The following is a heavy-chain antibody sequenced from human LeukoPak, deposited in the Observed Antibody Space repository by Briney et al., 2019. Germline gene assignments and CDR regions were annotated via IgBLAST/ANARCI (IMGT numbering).Heavy chain of an antibody. CDR1: GFTISGDW. V-gene: IGHV3-7*01. D-gene: IGHD2-2*02. Sequence: GGSLRLSCAASGFTISGDWMSWVRQAPGKGLEWVANIKQDGSEKYYVDSVKGRFTISRDNTENSLYLQMNSLTAEDTDVYYCARYVWCSSTSCYINYWGQGTLVTVSS. J-gene: IGHJ4*02. CDR3: ARYVWCSSTSCYINY. CDR2: IKQDGSEK.